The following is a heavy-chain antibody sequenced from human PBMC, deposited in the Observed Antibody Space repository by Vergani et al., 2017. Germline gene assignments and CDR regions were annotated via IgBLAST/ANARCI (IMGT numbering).Heavy chain of an antibody. D-gene: IGHD3-16*01. CDR1: GGSLSSYY. CDR2: IYYSGST. J-gene: IGHJ6*02. CDR3: AGRQASGGESDYYYCGMDV. V-gene: IGHV4-59*08. Sequence: QVQLQESGPGLVKPSETLSLTCTVSGGSLSSYYWSWIRQPPGKGLEWIGYIYYSGSTYYNPSLKSRVTISLDTSKNQFSLTLSSVTAADTAVYYYAGRQASGGESDYYYCGMDVWGQGTTVTVSS.